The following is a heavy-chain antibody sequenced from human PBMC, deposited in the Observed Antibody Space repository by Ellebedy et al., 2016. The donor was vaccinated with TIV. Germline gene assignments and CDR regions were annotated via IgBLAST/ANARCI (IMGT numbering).Heavy chain of an antibody. CDR3: ARRAVAGTSGAVDI. CDR2: IYYGGST. Sequence: MPSETLSLTCTVSGGSISSSSYYWGWIRQPPGKGLEWIGSIYYGGSTYYNPSLKSRVTISVDTSKNQFSLKLSSVTAADTAVYYCARRAVAGTSGAVDIWGQGTMVTVSS. CDR1: GGSISSSSYY. V-gene: IGHV4-39*01. J-gene: IGHJ3*02. D-gene: IGHD6-19*01.